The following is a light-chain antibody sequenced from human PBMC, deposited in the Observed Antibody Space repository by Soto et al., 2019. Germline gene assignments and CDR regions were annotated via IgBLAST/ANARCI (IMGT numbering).Light chain of an antibody. CDR2: KAS. CDR1: QTISSW. J-gene: IGKJ1*01. V-gene: IGKV1-5*03. Sequence: DIQMTQSPSTLSGSVGDRVTITCRASQTISSWLAWYQQKPGKAPKPLIYKASTLKSGVPSRSSGSGSGTEFTLTISSLQPDDFATYYCQHYNSYSEAFGQGTKVDIK. CDR3: QHYNSYSEA.